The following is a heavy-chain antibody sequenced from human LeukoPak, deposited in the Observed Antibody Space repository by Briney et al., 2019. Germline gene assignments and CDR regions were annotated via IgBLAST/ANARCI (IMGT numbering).Heavy chain of an antibody. CDR1: GFTFGSYA. J-gene: IGHJ4*02. Sequence: GGSLRLSCAASGFTFGSYAMSWVRQAPGKGLEWVSAISGSGGSTYYADSVTGRFTISRDNSKNTLYLQMNSLRAEDTAVYYCAKDAPVNIVVVPAANSWGQGTLVTVSS. CDR3: AKDAPVNIVVVPAANS. V-gene: IGHV3-23*01. D-gene: IGHD2-2*01. CDR2: ISGSGGST.